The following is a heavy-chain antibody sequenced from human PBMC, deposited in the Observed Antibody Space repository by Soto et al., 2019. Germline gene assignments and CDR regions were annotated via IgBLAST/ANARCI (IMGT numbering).Heavy chain of an antibody. CDR2: IYHSGST. D-gene: IGHD2-2*01. V-gene: IGHV4-4*02. J-gene: IGHJ4*02. Sequence: QVQLQESGPGLVKPSGTLSLTCAVSGGSISSSNWWSWVLQPPGKGLEWIGEIYHSGSTNYNPSLQSRVTISVDKSKNQFSLKLSSVTAADTAVYYCASLPATSDVDYWGQGNLVTVAS. CDR3: ASLPATSDVDY. CDR1: GGSISSSNW.